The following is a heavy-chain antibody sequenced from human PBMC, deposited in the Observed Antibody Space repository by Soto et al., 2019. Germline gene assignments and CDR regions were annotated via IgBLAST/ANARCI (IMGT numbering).Heavy chain of an antibody. D-gene: IGHD3-10*01. J-gene: IGHJ4*02. Sequence: EVQLVESGGGLIQPGGSLKLSCAASGFTVGNNYMSWVRQAPGKGLEWVSLIYSTGTTKYADSVKGRFTVSRDKAKNTLYLQMNSLRAEDTAVYYCAKDGMGSGSHYNSFGYWGQGTLVTVSS. V-gene: IGHV3-53*01. CDR1: GFTVGNNY. CDR2: IYSTGTT. CDR3: AKDGMGSGSHYNSFGY.